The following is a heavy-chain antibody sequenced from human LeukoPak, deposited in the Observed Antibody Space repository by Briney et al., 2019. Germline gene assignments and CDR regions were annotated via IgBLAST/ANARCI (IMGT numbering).Heavy chain of an antibody. CDR3: AKDGALSTSWYFYCDY. CDR2: ISNTAGSSTTI. V-gene: IGHV3-11*01. Sequence: PGGSLRLSCAASGFTFSDHYMSWIRQAPGKGLEWVSYISNTAGSSTTIYYADSVKGRFTISRDNSKNTLYLQMNSLRAEDTAVYYCAKDGALSTSWYFYCDYWGQGTLVTVSS. CDR1: GFTFSDHY. J-gene: IGHJ4*02. D-gene: IGHD2-2*01.